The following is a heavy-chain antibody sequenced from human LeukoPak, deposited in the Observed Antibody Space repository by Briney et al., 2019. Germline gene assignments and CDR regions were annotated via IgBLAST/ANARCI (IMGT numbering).Heavy chain of an antibody. V-gene: IGHV4-59*01. CDR1: GGSISNY. CDR3: ARGVYIAAAQYGY. D-gene: IGHD6-13*01. J-gene: IGHJ4*02. Sequence: SETLSLTCTVSGGSISNYWSWIRQPPGKGLEWIGYIYYSGTTNYNPSLKSRVTTSVDTSKNQFSLKLSSVTAADTAVYYCARGVYIAAAQYGYWGQGTLVTVSS. CDR2: IYYSGTT.